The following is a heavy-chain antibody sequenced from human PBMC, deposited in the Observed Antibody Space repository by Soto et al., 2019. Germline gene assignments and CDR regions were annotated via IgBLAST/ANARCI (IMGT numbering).Heavy chain of an antibody. CDR2: INSDGSST. V-gene: IGHV3-74*01. CDR1: GFTFSSYW. Sequence: PGGSLRLSCAASGFTFSSYWMHWVRQAPGKGLVWVSRINSDGSSTSYADSVKGRFTISRDNAKNTLYLQMNSLRAEDTAVYYCASDRYYYYGMDVWGQGTTVTVSS. CDR3: ASDRYYYYGMDV. J-gene: IGHJ6*02.